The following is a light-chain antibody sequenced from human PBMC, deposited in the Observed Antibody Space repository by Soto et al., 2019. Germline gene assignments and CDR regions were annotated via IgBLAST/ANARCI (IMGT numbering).Light chain of an antibody. J-gene: IGKJ4*01. CDR3: QQYNNLPSLT. V-gene: IGKV3-15*01. CDR2: GAS. CDR1: QSVSST. Sequence: EIVMTQSPATLSVSPGERATLSCRASQSVSSTLAWYQQKPGQAPRLLIYGASTRATGIPARFSGSGSGTEFTLTISSLQSEDFAVYYCQQYNNLPSLTFGGGTKVEIK.